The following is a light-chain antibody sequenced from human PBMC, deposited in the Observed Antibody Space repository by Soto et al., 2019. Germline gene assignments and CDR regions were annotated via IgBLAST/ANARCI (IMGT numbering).Light chain of an antibody. Sequence: QSALTQPPSVSGSPGQSVTISCTGTXXDIGTYNRVSWYQQTPGTAPKVMIYEVSNRPSGVPDRFSGSQSGNTASLTISGLQAEDEADYYCSSYTTSTLVFGGGTKLTVL. CDR1: XXDIGTYNR. CDR3: SSYTTSTLV. V-gene: IGLV2-18*02. CDR2: EVS. J-gene: IGLJ2*01.